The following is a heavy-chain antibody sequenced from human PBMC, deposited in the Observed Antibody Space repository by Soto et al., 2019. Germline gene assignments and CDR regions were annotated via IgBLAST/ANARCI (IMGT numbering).Heavy chain of an antibody. J-gene: IGHJ3*02. CDR1: GFTFSSYD. D-gene: IGHD5-18*01. CDR3: ARAGYSYGTGAFDI. V-gene: IGHV3-13*01. CDR2: IGTAGAT. Sequence: PGGSLRLSCAASGFTFSSYDMHWVRQATGKGLEWVSAIGTAGATYYPDSVKGRFTISRENAKNSLYLQMNSLRAEDTAVYYCARAGYSYGTGAFDIWGQGTMVTVSS.